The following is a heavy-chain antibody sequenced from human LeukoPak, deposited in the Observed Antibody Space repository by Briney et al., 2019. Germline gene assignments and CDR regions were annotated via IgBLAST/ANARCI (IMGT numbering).Heavy chain of an antibody. D-gene: IGHD3-9*01. J-gene: IGHJ3*02. CDR1: GYTFTSYG. V-gene: IGHV1-18*01. Sequence: ASVKLSCKASGYTFTSYGNSWVRQAPGQGLEWMGWTSAYNGNTNYAQKLEGIVTMTTDTATSTAYLELRSLRSDDTAVYYCARQYYDMLTGYYDAFDIWGQGTMVTVSS. CDR2: TSAYNGNT. CDR3: ARQYYDMLTGYYDAFDI.